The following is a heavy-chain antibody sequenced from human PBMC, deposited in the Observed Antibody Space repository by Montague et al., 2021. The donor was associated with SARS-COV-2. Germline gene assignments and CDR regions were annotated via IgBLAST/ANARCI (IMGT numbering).Heavy chain of an antibody. V-gene: IGHV3-74*01. CDR2: INSDGSST. D-gene: IGHD6-19*01. CDR1: GFTFSSYW. J-gene: IGHJ4*02. Sequence: SLRLSCAASGFTFSSYWMHWVRQAPGKGLVWVSRINSDGSSTSYADSVKGRFTISRDNAKNTLYLQMNSLRAEDTAVYYCARDHGSGWFTFDYWGQGTLVTVSS. CDR3: ARDHGSGWFTFDY.